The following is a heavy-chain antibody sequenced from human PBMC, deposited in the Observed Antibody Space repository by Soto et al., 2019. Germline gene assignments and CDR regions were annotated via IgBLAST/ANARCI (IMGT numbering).Heavy chain of an antibody. J-gene: IGHJ4*02. CDR1: GGSFRNYF. CDR2: IKHRGTT. D-gene: IGHD6-19*01. Sequence: QVQLQQWGAGLLKPSETLSLTCAVYGGSFRNYFWTWIRQPPGKGLEWIGEIKHRGTTSYNPSLKGRLTISVYRSKSQFALKLFSVTAADTAVYYCARGKWLDNDWGQGTLVTVSS. V-gene: IGHV4-34*02. CDR3: ARGKWLDND.